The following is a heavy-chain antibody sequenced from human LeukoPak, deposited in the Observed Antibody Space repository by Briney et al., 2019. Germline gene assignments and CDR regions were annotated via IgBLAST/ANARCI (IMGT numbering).Heavy chain of an antibody. V-gene: IGHV4-59*01. CDR2: IYSSGST. D-gene: IGHD6-13*01. Sequence: SETLSLTCTVSSGSITGYYWSWIRQPPGKGLEWIGYIYSSGSTNYNPSLKSRVTISVDASKNQFSLKLSSVTAADTAVYYCARIAAIIATGNPFDHWGQGTLVTVSS. CDR3: ARIAAIIATGNPFDH. CDR1: SGSITGYY. J-gene: IGHJ4*02.